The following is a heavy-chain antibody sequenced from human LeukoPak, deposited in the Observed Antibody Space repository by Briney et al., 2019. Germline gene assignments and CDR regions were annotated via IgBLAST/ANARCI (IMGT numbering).Heavy chain of an antibody. J-gene: IGHJ4*02. CDR1: GGSISSYY. Sequence: PSQTLSLTCTVSGGSISSYYWSWIRQPPGKGLEWIGYIYYSGSTNYNPSLKSRVTISVDTSKNQFSLKLSSVTAADTAVYYCARLTRSGHADYWGQGTLVTVSS. CDR2: IYYSGST. D-gene: IGHD2-15*01. V-gene: IGHV4-59*08. CDR3: ARLTRSGHADY.